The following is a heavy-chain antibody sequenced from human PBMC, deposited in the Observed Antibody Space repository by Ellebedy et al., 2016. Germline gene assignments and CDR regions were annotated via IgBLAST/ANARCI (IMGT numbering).Heavy chain of an antibody. Sequence: GGSLRLSXAASGFTFSSYSMNWVRQAPGKGLEWISYINSSGSTAYYADSVKGRFTISRDNAKNSLYLQMNSLRAEDTAVYYCATHPREVRGPFDYWGQGTLVTVSS. D-gene: IGHD3-10*01. CDR1: GFTFSSYS. CDR2: INSSGSTA. CDR3: ATHPREVRGPFDY. J-gene: IGHJ4*02. V-gene: IGHV3-48*04.